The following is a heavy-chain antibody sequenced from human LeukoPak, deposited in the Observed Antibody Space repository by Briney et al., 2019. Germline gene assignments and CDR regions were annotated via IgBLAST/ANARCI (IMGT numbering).Heavy chain of an antibody. D-gene: IGHD1-26*01. CDR3: ARVVVGAIAGFDY. CDR1: GYTFTGYY. CDR2: INPNSGGT. V-gene: IGHV1-2*02. J-gene: IGHJ4*02. Sequence: ASVKVSCKASGYTFTGYYMHWVRQAPGQGLEWMGWINPNSGGTNYAQKLQGRVTMTTDTSTSTAYMELRSLRSDDTAVYYCARVVVGAIAGFDYWGQGTLVTVSS.